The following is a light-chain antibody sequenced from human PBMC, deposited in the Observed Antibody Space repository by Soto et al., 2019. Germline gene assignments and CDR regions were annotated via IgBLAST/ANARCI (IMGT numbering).Light chain of an antibody. V-gene: IGKV3-15*01. CDR1: QSVSSN. J-gene: IGKJ1*01. CDR2: GAS. CDR3: QQYNNWPPGT. Sequence: EIVMTQSPATLSVSPGERATLSCRASQSVSSNLAWYQQKPGQAPRFLIYGASTRATGIPARFSGSGSGTKFTLTISSLQSEDFAVYYCQQYNNWPPGTFGQGTKVEIK.